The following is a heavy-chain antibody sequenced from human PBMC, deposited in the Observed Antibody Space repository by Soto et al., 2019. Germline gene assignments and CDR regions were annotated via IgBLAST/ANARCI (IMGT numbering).Heavy chain of an antibody. V-gene: IGHV4-34*01. CDR1: GGSFSGYY. CDR3: ERGRFSWVRLGSSNWFDP. J-gene: IGHJ5*02. D-gene: IGHD5-12*01. Sequence: SETLSLTCAVYGGSFSGYYWSWIRQPPGKGLEWIGEINHSGSTNYNPSLKSRVTISVDTPKNQFSLKLSSVTAAETAVYYCERGRFSWVRLGSSNWFDPRGEGPLVTVS. CDR2: INHSGST.